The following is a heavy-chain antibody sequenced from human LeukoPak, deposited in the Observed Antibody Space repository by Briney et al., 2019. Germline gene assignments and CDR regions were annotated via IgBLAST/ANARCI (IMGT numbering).Heavy chain of an antibody. CDR2: ISAYNGNT. CDR3: AATYDSSGRRGTAMDV. V-gene: IGHV1-18*01. J-gene: IGHJ6*03. D-gene: IGHD3-22*01. Sequence: GASVNVSCKASGYTFTSYGISWVRQPPGQGLEWMGWISAYNGNTNYAQKRQVRVTMTTDTSTSTAYMELRSLRSDDTAVYYCAATYDSSGRRGTAMDVWGKGTTVTVSS. CDR1: GYTFTSYG.